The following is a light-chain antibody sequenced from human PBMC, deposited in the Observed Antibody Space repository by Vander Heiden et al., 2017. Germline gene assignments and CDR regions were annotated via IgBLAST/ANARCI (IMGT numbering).Light chain of an antibody. J-gene: IGKJ1*01. CDR3: QQYNNWRWT. V-gene: IGKV3-15*01. Sequence: EIVMTQSPAPLSVSPGERATLSCRASQSVSSNLAWYQQKPGQAPRLLIYGASTRATGIPARFSGSGSGTEFTLTISSLQSEDFAVYYCQQYNNWRWTFGQGTKVEIK. CDR1: QSVSSN. CDR2: GAS.